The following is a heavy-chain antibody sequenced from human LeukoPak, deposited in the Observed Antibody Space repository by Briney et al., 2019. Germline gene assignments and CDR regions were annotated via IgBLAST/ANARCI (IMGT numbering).Heavy chain of an antibody. J-gene: IGHJ5*02. D-gene: IGHD4-11*01. CDR3: ARTDYRA. Sequence: SETLSLTCAVYGGSFSGYYWSWIRQPPGKGLEWIGEINHSGSTNYNLSLKSRVTISVDTPKNQFSLKLSSVTAADTAVYYCARTDYRAWGQGTLVTVSS. CDR2: INHSGST. V-gene: IGHV4-34*01. CDR1: GGSFSGYY.